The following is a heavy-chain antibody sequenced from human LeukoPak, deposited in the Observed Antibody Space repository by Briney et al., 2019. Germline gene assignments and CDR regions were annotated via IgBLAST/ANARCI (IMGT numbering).Heavy chain of an antibody. D-gene: IGHD5-12*01. CDR1: GYTFTSYD. V-gene: IGHV1-8*01. J-gene: IGHJ4*02. CDR2: MNPNSSNT. Sequence: ASVKVSCKASGYTFTSYDINWVRQATGQGLEWMGWMNPNSSNTDYAQKFQGRVTMTRNTSISTAYMELSRLRSEDTAVYYCARMDIVATTDFDYWGQGTLVPVPS. CDR3: ARMDIVATTDFDY.